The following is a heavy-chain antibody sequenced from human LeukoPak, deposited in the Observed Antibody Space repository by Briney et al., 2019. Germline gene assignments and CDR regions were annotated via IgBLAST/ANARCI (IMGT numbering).Heavy chain of an antibody. V-gene: IGHV3-11*04. J-gene: IGHJ5*02. CDR3: ARAVKWEPGFDP. D-gene: IGHD1-26*01. CDR2: ISSSGSTI. Sequence: GGSLRLSCAASGFIFSDYYMSWIRQAPGKGLERVSYISSSGSTIYYADSVKGRFTISRDNAKNSLYLQMNSLRAEDTAVYYCARAVKWEPGFDPWGQGTLVTVSS. CDR1: GFIFSDYY.